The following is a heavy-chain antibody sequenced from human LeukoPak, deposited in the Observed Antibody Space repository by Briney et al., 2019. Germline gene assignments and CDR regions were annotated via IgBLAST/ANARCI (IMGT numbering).Heavy chain of an antibody. J-gene: IGHJ3*02. CDR3: AKERGESSGWYGAFDI. CDR1: GYTFTGNY. Sequence: ASVKVSCKASGYTFTGNYMHWVRQAPGQGLEWMGWINPNSGGTNYAQKFQGRVTMTRDTSISTAYMELSRLRSDDTAVYYCAKERGESSGWYGAFDIWGQGTMVTVSS. CDR2: INPNSGGT. D-gene: IGHD6-19*01. V-gene: IGHV1-2*02.